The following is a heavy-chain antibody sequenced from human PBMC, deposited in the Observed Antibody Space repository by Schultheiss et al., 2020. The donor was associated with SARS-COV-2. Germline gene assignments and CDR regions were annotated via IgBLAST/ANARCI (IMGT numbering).Heavy chain of an antibody. J-gene: IGHJ4*02. CDR3: ARFIAAAGGAWN. Sequence: LSLPFTVSGGSVSSGSYYWSWIRQPPGKGLEWIGYIYYSGSTNYNPSLKSRVTISVDTSKNQFSLKLSSVTAADTAVYYCARFIAAAGGAWNWGQGTLVTVSS. D-gene: IGHD6-13*01. CDR1: GGSVSSGSYY. V-gene: IGHV4-61*01. CDR2: IYYSGST.